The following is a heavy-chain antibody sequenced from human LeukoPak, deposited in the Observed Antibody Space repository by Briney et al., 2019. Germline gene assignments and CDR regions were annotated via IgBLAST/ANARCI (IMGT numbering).Heavy chain of an antibody. J-gene: IGHJ3*02. CDR1: GYTFTGYY. D-gene: IGHD1-26*01. Sequence: ASVKVSCKASGYTFTGYYMHWVRQAPGQGLEWMGWINPNSGGTNYAQKFQGRVPMTRDTSISTAYMELSRLRSDDTAVYYCARVIGIVGATCAFDIWGQGTMVTVSS. CDR3: ARVIGIVGATCAFDI. V-gene: IGHV1-2*02. CDR2: INPNSGGT.